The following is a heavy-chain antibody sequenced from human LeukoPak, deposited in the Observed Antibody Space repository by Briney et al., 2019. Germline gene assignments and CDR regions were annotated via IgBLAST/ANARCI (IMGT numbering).Heavy chain of an antibody. CDR3: ARDGGYYVFDD. D-gene: IGHD3-22*01. CDR1: GFTSSNYW. CDR2: IKQDGSAK. V-gene: IGHV3-7*01. Sequence: GGSLRPSCGASGFTSSNYWITWVRQAAGEGRGWVANIKQDGSAKYYVDSVKGRFTISRENAKNSLCLQMTSVRAEEPSVYDRARDGGYYVFDDWGQRTLVTVSS. J-gene: IGHJ4*02.